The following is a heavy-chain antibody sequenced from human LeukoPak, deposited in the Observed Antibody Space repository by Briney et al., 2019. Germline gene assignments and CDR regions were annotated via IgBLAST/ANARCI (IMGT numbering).Heavy chain of an antibody. V-gene: IGHV4-30-2*01. Sequence: PSETLSLTCAVSGGSISSGGYSWSWIRQPPGKGLEWIGYILHSGSTNYNPSLRSRVTISVDRSKNQFPLELSSVTAADTAVYYCARAGLRVYCGSDCYSDYFDYWGQGTLVTVSS. CDR2: ILHSGST. J-gene: IGHJ4*02. CDR3: ARAGLRVYCGSDCYSDYFDY. CDR1: GGSISSGGYS. D-gene: IGHD2-21*02.